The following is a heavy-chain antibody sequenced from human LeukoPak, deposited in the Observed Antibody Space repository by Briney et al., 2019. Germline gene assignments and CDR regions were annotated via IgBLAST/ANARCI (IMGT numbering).Heavy chain of an antibody. CDR1: GGSFSGYY. CDR2: INHSGST. Sequence: PSETLSLTCAVYGGSFSGYYWSWIRQPPGKGLEWIGEINHSGSTNYNPSLKSRVTISVDTSKNQFSLKLSSVTAADTAVYYCARGGPYDISTGYDFDYWGQGTLVTVSS. CDR3: ARGGPYDISTGYDFDY. J-gene: IGHJ4*02. D-gene: IGHD3-9*01. V-gene: IGHV4-34*01.